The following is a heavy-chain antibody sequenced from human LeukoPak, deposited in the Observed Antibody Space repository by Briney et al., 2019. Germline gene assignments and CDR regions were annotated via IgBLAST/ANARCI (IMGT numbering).Heavy chain of an antibody. Sequence: SVKVSCKASGGTFSSYAISWVRQAPGQGLEWMGGIIPIFGTANYAQKFQGRVTITADESTSTAYMELSSLRSEDTAVYYCARDFRITIFGVVTFGWFDPWGQGTLVTVSS. V-gene: IGHV1-69*13. CDR1: GGTFSSYA. CDR3: ARDFRITIFGVVTFGWFDP. J-gene: IGHJ5*02. CDR2: IIPIFGTA. D-gene: IGHD3-3*01.